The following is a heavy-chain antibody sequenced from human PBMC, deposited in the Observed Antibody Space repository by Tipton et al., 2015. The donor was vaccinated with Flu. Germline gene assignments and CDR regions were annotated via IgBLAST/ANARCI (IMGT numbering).Heavy chain of an antibody. D-gene: IGHD3-10*01. J-gene: IGHJ4*02. CDR1: GGSISSSSYY. V-gene: IGHV4-39*07. CDR2: IYYSGST. CDR3: ATYYYGSGTQSAFDY. Sequence: TLSLTCTVSGGSISSSSYYWGWIRQPPGKGLEWIGSIYYSGSTYYNPSLKSRVTISVDTSKNQFSLKLSSETAADTAVYYCATYYYGSGTQSAFDYWGQGTLVTVSS.